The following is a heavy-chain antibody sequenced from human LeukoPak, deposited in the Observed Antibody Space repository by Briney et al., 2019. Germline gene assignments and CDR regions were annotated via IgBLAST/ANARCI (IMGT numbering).Heavy chain of an antibody. D-gene: IGHD3-3*01. V-gene: IGHV3-33*01. Sequence: TGGSLRLSCAASGFTFSSYGMHWVRQAPGKGLEWVAVIWYDGSNKYYADSVKGRFTISRDNSKNTLYLQMNSLRAEDTAVYYCARDTYKLYDFWTKYGMDVWGQGTTVTVSS. CDR1: GFTFSSYG. J-gene: IGHJ6*02. CDR3: ARDTYKLYDFWTKYGMDV. CDR2: IWYDGSNK.